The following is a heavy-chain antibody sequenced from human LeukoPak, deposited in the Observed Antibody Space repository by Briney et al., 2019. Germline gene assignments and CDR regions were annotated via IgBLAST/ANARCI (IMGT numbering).Heavy chain of an antibody. Sequence: SVQVSCHASGYTFPIYGISWVRPAPGQGLEWMGWISAYNGNTNYAQKLQGRVTMTTDTSTSTAYMELRSLRSDDTAVYYCARGYSSTSFSFDYWGQGTLVTVSS. J-gene: IGHJ4*02. V-gene: IGHV1-18*04. CDR2: ISAYNGNT. CDR3: ARGYSSTSFSFDY. CDR1: GYTFPIYG. D-gene: IGHD2-2*01.